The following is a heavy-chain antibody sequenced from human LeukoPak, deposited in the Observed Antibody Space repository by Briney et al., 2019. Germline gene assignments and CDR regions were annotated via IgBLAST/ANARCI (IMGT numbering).Heavy chain of an antibody. CDR1: GGSISGYY. J-gene: IGHJ4*02. Sequence: PSETLSLTCTVSGGSISGYYWSWIRQPPGKGLEWIGYIYNRGSNNYNPSLKSRVTISLDTSRHQFSLRLSSVIAADTAVYYCARAWYSHGTFDHWGQGTLVTVSS. CDR2: IYNRGSN. V-gene: IGHV4-59*01. D-gene: IGHD5-18*01. CDR3: ARAWYSHGTFDH.